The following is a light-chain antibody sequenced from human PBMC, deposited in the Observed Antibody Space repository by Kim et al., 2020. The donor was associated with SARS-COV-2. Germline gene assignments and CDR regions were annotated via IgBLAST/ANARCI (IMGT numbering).Light chain of an antibody. J-gene: IGLJ3*02. CDR2: GNS. V-gene: IGLV1-40*01. CDR3: QSYDSSLSGSWV. Sequence: VPLPCPGSSSNIGAGYDVNWYQQLPGTAPKLLIYGNSNRPSGVPDRFSGSKSGTSASLAITGLQAEDEADYYCQSYDSSLSGSWVFGGGTQLTVL. CDR1: SSNIGAGYD.